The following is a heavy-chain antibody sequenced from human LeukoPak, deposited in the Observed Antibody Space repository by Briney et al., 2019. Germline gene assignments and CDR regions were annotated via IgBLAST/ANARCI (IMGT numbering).Heavy chain of an antibody. V-gene: IGHV1-2*02. CDR2: INPNSGGT. Sequence: EASVKVSCKASGYTFTGYYMHWVRQAPGQGLEWMGWINPNSGGTNYAQKFQGRVTMTRDTSISTAYMELSRLRSDDTAVYYCARDKWGWRKYYYYYYMDVWGKGTTVTISS. D-gene: IGHD1-26*01. CDR1: GYTFTGYY. J-gene: IGHJ6*03. CDR3: ARDKWGWRKYYYYYYMDV.